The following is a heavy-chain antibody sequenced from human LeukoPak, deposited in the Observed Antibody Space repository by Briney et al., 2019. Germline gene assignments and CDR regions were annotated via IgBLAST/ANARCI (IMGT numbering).Heavy chain of an antibody. CDR3: AYTLNYGSGSYSDY. CDR2: INHSGST. V-gene: IGHV4-34*01. D-gene: IGHD3-10*01. J-gene: IGHJ4*02. CDR1: GGSISGYY. Sequence: SETLSLTRTVSGGSISGYYWSWIRQPPGKGLEWIGEINHSGSTNYNPSLKSRVTISVDTSKNQFSLKLSSVTAADTAVYYCAYTLNYGSGSYSDYWGQGTLVTVSS.